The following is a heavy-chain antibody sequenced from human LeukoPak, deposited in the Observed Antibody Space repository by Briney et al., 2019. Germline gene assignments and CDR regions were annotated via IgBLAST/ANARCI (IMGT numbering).Heavy chain of an antibody. CDR1: GIILSSYW. Sequence: GGSLRLSCAASGIILSSYWMSWVRQAPGKGLEWVANIKQDGSEKWYVDSVKGRFTISRDNSKNTLCLQMNSLGAEDTAVYYCAKERWELLAYWGQGTLVTVSS. D-gene: IGHD1-26*01. V-gene: IGHV3-7*03. J-gene: IGHJ4*02. CDR3: AKERWELLAY. CDR2: IKQDGSEK.